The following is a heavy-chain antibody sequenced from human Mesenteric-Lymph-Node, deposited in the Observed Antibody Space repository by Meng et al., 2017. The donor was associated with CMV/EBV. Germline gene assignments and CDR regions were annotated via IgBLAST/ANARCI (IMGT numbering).Heavy chain of an antibody. CDR1: GASITTFY. J-gene: IGHJ4*02. D-gene: IGHD1-14*01. CDR3: ARDAYNSFDF. Sequence: GSLRLSCTVSGASITTFYWAWIRQPPGKTLEWLGYVSYSGTTNYNPSLRSRVTISRDASNNHFSLQLRPVTAADTAIYYCARDAYNSFDFWSRGSQVTVSS. V-gene: IGHV4-59*13. CDR2: VSYSGTT.